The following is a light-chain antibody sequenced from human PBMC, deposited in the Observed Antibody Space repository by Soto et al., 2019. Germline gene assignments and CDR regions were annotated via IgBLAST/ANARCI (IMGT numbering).Light chain of an antibody. CDR3: SSYTSRSLYV. Sequence: QSVLPQPAAVSGSPGQPVTVSCAGTSRDVGGYNLVSWYQQHPGKAPKLIIYEGTERPSGISPRFSGSKSGNTASLTISGLQAEEEADYYCSSYTSRSLYVFGSGTKVTVL. CDR1: SRDVGGYNL. J-gene: IGLJ1*01. V-gene: IGLV2-23*01. CDR2: EGT.